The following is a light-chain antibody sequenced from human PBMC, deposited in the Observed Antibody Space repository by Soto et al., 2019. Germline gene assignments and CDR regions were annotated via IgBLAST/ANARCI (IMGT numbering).Light chain of an antibody. V-gene: IGKV1-39*01. CDR3: QQSYSTPLT. CDR2: AAS. Sequence: DIPMTQSPSSLSASVGDRVTITCRASQSINNCLSWYQQKPGKAPKLLIYAASSLQSGVPPRFSGSGSGTDFTLTIRSLQAEDFATDYCQQSYSTPLTFGGGTRVEIK. J-gene: IGKJ4*01. CDR1: QSINNC.